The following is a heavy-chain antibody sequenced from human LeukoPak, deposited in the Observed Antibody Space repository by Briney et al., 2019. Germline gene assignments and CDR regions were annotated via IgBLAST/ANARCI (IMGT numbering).Heavy chain of an antibody. J-gene: IGHJ3*02. D-gene: IGHD3-22*01. CDR3: ARVIVYYYDSSGYLDAFDI. V-gene: IGHV4-59*01. CDR1: GGSISSYY. Sequence: SETLSLTCTVSGGSISSYYWSWIRQPPGKGLEWIGYIYYSGSTNYNPSLKSQVTISVDTSKNQFSLKLSSVTAADTAVYYCARVIVYYYDSSGYLDAFDIWGQGTMVTVSS. CDR2: IYYSGST.